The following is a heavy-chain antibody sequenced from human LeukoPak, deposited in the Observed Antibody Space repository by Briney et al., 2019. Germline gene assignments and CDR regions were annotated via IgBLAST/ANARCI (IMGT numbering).Heavy chain of an antibody. D-gene: IGHD6-13*01. Sequence: SGTLSLTCTVSGGSISSSSYYWGWIRQPPGKGLEWIGSIYYSGSTYYNPSLKSRVTISVDTSKNQFSLKLSSVTAADTAVYYCARAYSSSWYGAFDIWGQGTMVTVSS. CDR2: IYYSGST. J-gene: IGHJ3*02. CDR3: ARAYSSSWYGAFDI. V-gene: IGHV4-39*07. CDR1: GGSISSSSYY.